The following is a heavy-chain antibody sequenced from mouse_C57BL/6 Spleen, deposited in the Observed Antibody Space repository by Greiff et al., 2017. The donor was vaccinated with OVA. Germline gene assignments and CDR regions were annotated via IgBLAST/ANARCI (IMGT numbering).Heavy chain of an antibody. CDR3: ARKGVGYFDY. D-gene: IGHD1-1*01. V-gene: IGHV1-80*01. CDR2: IYPGDGDT. Sequence: QVHVKQSGAELVKPGASVKISCKASGYAFSSYWMNWVKQRPGKGLEWIGQIYPGDGDTNYNGKFKGKATLTADKSSSTAYMQLSSLTSEDSAVYFCARKGVGYFDYWGQGTTLTVSS. CDR1: GYAFSSYW. J-gene: IGHJ2*01.